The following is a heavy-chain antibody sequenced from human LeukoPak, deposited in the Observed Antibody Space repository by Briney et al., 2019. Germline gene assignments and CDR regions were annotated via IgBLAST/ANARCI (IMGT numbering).Heavy chain of an antibody. D-gene: IGHD2/OR15-2a*01. J-gene: IGHJ4*02. CDR1: EFTFSSYT. Sequence: GGSLRLSCAASEFTFSSYTMNWVRQAPGKGLEWVSSISNSGTYIYYADSVKGRFTISRDNAKKSLFLQMNSLRAEDTAVYYCAKGQSPVISGQYFDYWGRGTQVTVSS. V-gene: IGHV3-21*04. CDR3: AKGQSPVISGQYFDY. CDR2: ISNSGTYI.